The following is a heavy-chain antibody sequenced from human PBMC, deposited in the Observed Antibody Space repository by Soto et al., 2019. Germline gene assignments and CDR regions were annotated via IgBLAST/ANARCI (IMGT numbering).Heavy chain of an antibody. Sequence: ASVKVSCKASGYTFTIYGISWVRQAPGQGLEWMGWISAYNGNTNYAQKFQGRVTMTTDTSTSTAYMELRSLRSDDTAVYYCARLIAAAGIYNWLDPWGQGTLVTVSS. CDR3: ARLIAAAGIYNWLDP. J-gene: IGHJ5*02. V-gene: IGHV1-18*01. CDR2: ISAYNGNT. D-gene: IGHD6-13*01. CDR1: GYTFTIYG.